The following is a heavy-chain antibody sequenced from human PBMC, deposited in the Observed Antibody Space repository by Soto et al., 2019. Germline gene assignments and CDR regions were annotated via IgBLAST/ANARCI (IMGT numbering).Heavy chain of an antibody. J-gene: IGHJ3*02. D-gene: IGHD4-17*01. CDR3: ASTVTTVVTGRVPLSWDDAFDI. Sequence: SVKVSCKASGGTFSSYAISWVRQAPGQGLEWMGGIIPIFGTANYAQKFQGRVTITADESTSTAYMELSSLRSEDTAVYYCASTVTTVVTGRVPLSWDDAFDIWGQGTMVTVSS. CDR2: IIPIFGTA. V-gene: IGHV1-69*13. CDR1: GGTFSSYA.